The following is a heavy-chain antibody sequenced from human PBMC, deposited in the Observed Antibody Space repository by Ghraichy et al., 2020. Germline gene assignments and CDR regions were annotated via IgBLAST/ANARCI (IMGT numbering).Heavy chain of an antibody. V-gene: IGHV1-18*01. CDR3: ARDGYSNSWDPTAYSAY. CDR1: GSTFSNYG. D-gene: IGHD2-2*03. J-gene: IGHJ4*02. Sequence: ASVKVSCQASGSTFSNYGFSWVRQAPGQGLEWMGWISAYHGNTNYAQKFQGKVTMTTDTSTSTAFMEMRSLTPDDTAVYYCARDGYSNSWDPTAYSAYWGQGTLVTVSS. CDR2: ISAYHGNT.